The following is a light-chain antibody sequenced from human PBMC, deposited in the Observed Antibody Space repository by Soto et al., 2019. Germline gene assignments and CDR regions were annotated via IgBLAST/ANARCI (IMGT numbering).Light chain of an antibody. CDR1: SSDVGGYDY. CDR2: DVN. J-gene: IGLJ1*01. Sequence: SALTQPASVSGSPGQSITLSCTGTSSDVGGYDYVSWYQQLPGKAPKLMIYDVNNRPSGVSNRFSGSKSGNTASLTISGLQAEDEADYYCSSYTGTSTFVFGGGTKVTVL. CDR3: SSYTGTSTFV. V-gene: IGLV2-14*01.